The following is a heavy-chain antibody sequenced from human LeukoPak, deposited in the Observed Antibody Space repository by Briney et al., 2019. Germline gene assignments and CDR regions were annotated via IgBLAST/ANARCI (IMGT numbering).Heavy chain of an antibody. J-gene: IGHJ4*02. D-gene: IGHD3-3*01. CDR3: ASQDYDFWSGYKPGIFDY. V-gene: IGHV4-61*01. CDR1: GGSVSSGSYY. CDR2: IYYSGST. Sequence: PSETLSLTCTVSGGSVSSGSYYWSWIRQPPGKGLECSGYIYYSGSTNYNPSLKSRVTISVDTSKNQFSLKLSSVTAADTAVYYCASQDYDFWSGYKPGIFDYWGQGTLVTVSS.